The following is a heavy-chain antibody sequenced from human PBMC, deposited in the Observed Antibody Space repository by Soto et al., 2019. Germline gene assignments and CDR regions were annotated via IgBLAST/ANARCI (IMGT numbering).Heavy chain of an antibody. CDR1: GVTVKISV. CDR2: INSDGSST. D-gene: IGHD3-3*01. V-gene: IGHV3-74*01. Sequence: ACSLEICCAASGVTVKISVVAGVRQDPGKGLVWVSRINSDGSSTSYADSVKGRFTISRDNAKNTPYLQMNSLRAEDTAVYYCASLTMGVVKNWFDPWGQGTLVTVSS. J-gene: IGHJ5*02. CDR3: ASLTMGVVKNWFDP.